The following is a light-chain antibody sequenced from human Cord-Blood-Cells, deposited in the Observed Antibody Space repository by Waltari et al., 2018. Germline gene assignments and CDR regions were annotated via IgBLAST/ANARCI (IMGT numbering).Light chain of an antibody. Sequence: QSALTQPASVSGSPGQSITISCTGTSSDVGGYNYVSSYQQHPGKAPKLMIYDVRKRPAGVSNRFSGSKSGHTASLTISGLQAEDEADYYCSSYTSSSTYVFGTGTKVTVL. CDR1: SSDVGGYNY. CDR3: SSYTSSSTYV. V-gene: IGLV2-14*01. J-gene: IGLJ1*01. CDR2: DVR.